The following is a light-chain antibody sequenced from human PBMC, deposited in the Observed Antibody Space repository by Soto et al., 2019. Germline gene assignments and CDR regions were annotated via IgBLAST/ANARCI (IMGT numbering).Light chain of an antibody. V-gene: IGKV3-15*01. J-gene: IGKJ1*01. CDR2: GAS. CDR3: QHYNEWPPWT. CDR1: QNVRNN. Sequence: EIVLTQSPGTLSLSPGERAILSYRASQNVRNNLAWYQQKPGQAPRLLIFGASTRATGTPARFSGSGSGTEFTLTISSLQSEDFAVYYCQHYNEWPPWTFGQGTKVDIK.